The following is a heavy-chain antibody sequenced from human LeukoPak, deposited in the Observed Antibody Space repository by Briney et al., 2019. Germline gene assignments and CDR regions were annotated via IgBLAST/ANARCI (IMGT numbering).Heavy chain of an antibody. CDR3: ARGGATGFGELCVY. CDR1: GFTFTTFW. J-gene: IGHJ4*02. D-gene: IGHD3-10*01. V-gene: IGHV3-66*01. Sequence: GGSLRLSCATSGFTFTTFWMHWVRQAPGKGLEWVSVIYSGGSTYYADSVKGRFTISRDNSKNTLYLQMNSLRAEDTAVYYCARGGATGFGELCVYWGQGTLVTVSS. CDR2: IYSGGST.